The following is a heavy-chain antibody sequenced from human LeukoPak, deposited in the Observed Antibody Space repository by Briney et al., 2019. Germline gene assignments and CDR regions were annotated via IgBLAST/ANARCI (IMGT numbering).Heavy chain of an antibody. CDR3: ARDGYRLEPEPYFDY. CDR1: GGTFSSYA. V-gene: IGHV1-69*04. D-gene: IGHD5-24*01. J-gene: IGHJ4*02. Sequence: ASVKVSCKASGGTFSSYAISWVRQAPGQGLEWMGRIIPIFGIANYAQKFQGRVTITADKFTSTAYMELSSLRSEDTAVYYCARDGYRLEPEPYFDYWGQGTLVTVSS. CDR2: IIPIFGIA.